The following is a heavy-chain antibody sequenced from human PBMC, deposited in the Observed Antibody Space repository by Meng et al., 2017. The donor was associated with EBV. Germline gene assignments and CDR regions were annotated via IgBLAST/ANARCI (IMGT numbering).Heavy chain of an antibody. CDR2: FLPRLGAP. CDR1: GGPFRYYA. J-gene: IGHJ4*02. V-gene: IGHV1-69*01. CDR3: ASESGRGYTPDY. Sequence: QVQLGPSGAEVKEPGSSVKVSCKTSGGPFRYYAISWVRQAPGQGLEWLGGFLPRLGAPNYAQKFHGRVKITADESTSTHYMDLSSLRSEDTAIYYCASESGRGYTPDYWGQGTLVTVSS. D-gene: IGHD3-10*01.